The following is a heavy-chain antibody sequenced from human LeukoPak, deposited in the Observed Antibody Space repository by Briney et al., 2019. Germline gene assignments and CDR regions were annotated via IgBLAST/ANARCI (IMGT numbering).Heavy chain of an antibody. J-gene: IGHJ5*02. D-gene: IGHD3-9*01. CDR1: GYTFTSYG. CDR3: ARGLAGYCDILTGYYNPGNWFDP. Sequence: RASVKVSCKASGYTFTSYGISWVRQAPGQGLEWMGWISGYNGNTNYAQKLQGRVTMTTDTSTSTAYMELRSLRSDDTAVYYCARGLAGYCDILTGYYNPGNWFDPWGQGTLVTVSS. CDR2: ISGYNGNT. V-gene: IGHV1-18*01.